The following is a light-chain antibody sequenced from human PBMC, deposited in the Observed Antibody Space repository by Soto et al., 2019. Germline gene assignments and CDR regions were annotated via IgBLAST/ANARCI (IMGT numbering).Light chain of an antibody. Sequence: EIVLTQSPATLSLSPGERATLSCRASQSVSSYLAWYQQKPGQAPRLLIYDASNRATGIPARFSGSGSGTEFTLTISSLQSEDFAVYYCQHYNYWPPWTFGQGTKVEIK. V-gene: IGKV3-11*01. J-gene: IGKJ1*01. CDR3: QHYNYWPPWT. CDR2: DAS. CDR1: QSVSSY.